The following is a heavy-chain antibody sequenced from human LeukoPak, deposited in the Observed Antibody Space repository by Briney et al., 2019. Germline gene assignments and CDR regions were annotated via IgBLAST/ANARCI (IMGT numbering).Heavy chain of an antibody. D-gene: IGHD3-9*01. CDR1: GLTVSSNC. V-gene: IGHV3-7*01. Sequence: GGSLRLSCAASGLTVSSNCMSWVRQAPGKGLEWVANIKQDGSEKYYVDSVKGRFTISRDNAKNSLYLQMNSLRAEDTAVYYCARLLLNYYDTLTGYLDYWGQGTLVTVSS. CDR3: ARLLLNYYDTLTGYLDY. CDR2: IKQDGSEK. J-gene: IGHJ4*02.